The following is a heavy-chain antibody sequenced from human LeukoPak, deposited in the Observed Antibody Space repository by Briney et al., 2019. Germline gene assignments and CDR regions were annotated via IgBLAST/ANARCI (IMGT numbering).Heavy chain of an antibody. J-gene: IGHJ4*02. CDR1: SYTFTSYG. CDR2: ICAYNGNT. CDR3: ARDHDSSGPAGDFDY. D-gene: IGHD3-22*01. V-gene: IGHV1-18*01. Sequence: ASVKVSCKASSYTFTSYGISWVRQAPGQGLEWMGWICAYNGNTNYAQKLQGRVTMTTDTSTSTAYMELRSLRSDDTAVYYCARDHDSSGPAGDFDYWGQGTLVTVSS.